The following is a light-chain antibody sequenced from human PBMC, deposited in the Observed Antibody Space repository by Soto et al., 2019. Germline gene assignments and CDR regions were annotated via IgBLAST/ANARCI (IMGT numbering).Light chain of an antibody. CDR3: TSSTSDSLYV. Sequence: QSVLTQPASVSGYPGQSITISCTGTSSDVGGSNYVSWYQQYPGKVPKLLINKVSNRPSGVSNRFSDSKSAYTASLTISGLQAEDEADYFCTSSTSDSLYVFGTGTKVTVL. J-gene: IGLJ1*01. CDR2: KVS. V-gene: IGLV2-14*01. CDR1: SSDVGGSNY.